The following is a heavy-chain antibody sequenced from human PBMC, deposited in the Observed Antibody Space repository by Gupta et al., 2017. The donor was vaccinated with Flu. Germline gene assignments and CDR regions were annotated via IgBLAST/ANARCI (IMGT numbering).Heavy chain of an antibody. D-gene: IGHD2-8*01. J-gene: IGHJ4*02. CDR3: AKDRNSAYTYGYFDH. V-gene: IGHV3-23*01. CDR2: ISGGGYRT. Sequence: EVQLLEFGGDLVQSGGSLTISCAASGFSFSDYAMSWVRQAPGKGLEWISSISGGGYRTDYADSVKGRFTISRDSSKNTLYLEMNSLKVDDTAFYYCAKDRNSAYTYGYFDHWGQGTLVTVSS. CDR1: GFSFSDYA.